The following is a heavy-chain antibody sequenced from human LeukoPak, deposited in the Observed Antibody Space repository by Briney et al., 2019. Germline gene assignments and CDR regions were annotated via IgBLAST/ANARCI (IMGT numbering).Heavy chain of an antibody. D-gene: IGHD3-10*01. J-gene: IGHJ4*02. Sequence: GGSLRLSCAASGFTFSSCAMTWVRQAPGKGLEWVSTISSSGGTTYYADSVKGRFTISRDNSKNTLYLQMNSLRAEDTALYYCARSPRGSRIDYWGQGTLVTVFS. CDR1: GFTFSSCA. CDR2: ISSSGGTT. CDR3: ARSPRGSRIDY. V-gene: IGHV3-23*01.